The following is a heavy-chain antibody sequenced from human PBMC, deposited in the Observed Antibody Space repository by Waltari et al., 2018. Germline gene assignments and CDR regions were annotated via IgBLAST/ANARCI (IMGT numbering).Heavy chain of an antibody. V-gene: IGHV3-23*01. CDR2: MSGSGGST. CDR1: GFPFSSYA. D-gene: IGHD2-21*02. CDR3: APRPMVVTLRHSPDY. Sequence: EVQLLESGGGLVQPGGSLRLSCSASGFPFSSYAMSSVRQAPWQGLEWVSAMSGSGGSTYYADSVKGRFTISRDNSKNTLYLQMNSLRAEDTAVYYCAPRPMVVTLRHSPDYWGQGTLVTVSS. J-gene: IGHJ4*02.